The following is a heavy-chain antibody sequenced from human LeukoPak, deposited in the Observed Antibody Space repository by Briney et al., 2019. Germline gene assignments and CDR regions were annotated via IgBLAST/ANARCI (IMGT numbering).Heavy chain of an antibody. J-gene: IGHJ3*02. D-gene: IGHD3-10*02. CDR2: ISDIGIGT. Sequence: SGGSLRLSCAASGFIFSNYVMGWVRQAPGKGLELVSSISDIGIGTYYADSVKGRFTIFRDNSKNILYLQMNSLRAEDTAIYYCAKRGEGTMFAFDIWGQGTMVTVSS. CDR3: AKRGEGTMFAFDI. V-gene: IGHV3-23*01. CDR1: GFIFSNYV.